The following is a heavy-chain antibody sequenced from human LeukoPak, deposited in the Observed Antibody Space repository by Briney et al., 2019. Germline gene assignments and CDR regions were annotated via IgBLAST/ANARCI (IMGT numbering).Heavy chain of an antibody. CDR1: GYSISSGYY. Sequence: SETLSLTCTVSGYSISSGYYWGWIRQPPGKGLEWIGSIYHSGSTYYNPSLKSRVTISVDTSKNQFSLKLSSVTAADTAVYYCARDQNSYGYVGYFDYWGQGTLVTVSS. J-gene: IGHJ4*02. V-gene: IGHV4-38-2*02. CDR2: IYHSGST. CDR3: ARDQNSYGYVGYFDY. D-gene: IGHD5-18*01.